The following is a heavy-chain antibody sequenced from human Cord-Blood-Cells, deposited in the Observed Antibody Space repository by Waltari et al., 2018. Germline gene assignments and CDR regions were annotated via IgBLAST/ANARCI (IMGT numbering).Heavy chain of an antibody. CDR1: GGSFRGYY. J-gene: IGHJ4*02. CDR2: SNHSGST. V-gene: IGHV4-34*01. Sequence: QVHLQPWGAGLLTPSETLSLTCAVYGGSFRGYYWSWIRQPPGKGLEWIGESNHSGSTNYNPSLKSRVTIAVDTSKNQFSLKRSSVTAADAAVYYCAISSSSWLDYWGQGTLVTVSS. D-gene: IGHD6-13*01. CDR3: AISSSSWLDY.